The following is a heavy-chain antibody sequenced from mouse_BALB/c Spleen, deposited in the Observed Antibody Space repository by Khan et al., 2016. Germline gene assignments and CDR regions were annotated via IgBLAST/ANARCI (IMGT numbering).Heavy chain of an antibody. CDR1: GYTFTSYN. CDR3: AREGYYCGSRVDFDY. CDR2: IYPGHGDT. V-gene: IGHV1-12*01. Sequence: QVQLQQPGAELVKPGASVKMSCKASGYTFTSYNMHWVKQTPGQGLECIGAIYPGHGDTSYNQKFKGQATLTADNTSSTAYMQLSSLTSEDSAVYYCAREGYYCGSRVDFDYWGQGTTLTVSS. J-gene: IGHJ2*01. D-gene: IGHD1-1*01.